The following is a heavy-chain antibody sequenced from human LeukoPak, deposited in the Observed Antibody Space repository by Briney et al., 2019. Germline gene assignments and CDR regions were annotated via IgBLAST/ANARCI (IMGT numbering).Heavy chain of an antibody. V-gene: IGHV3-30*18. CDR2: ISYDGSNK. Sequence: GGSLRLSCAASGFTLSSYGMHWVRQAPGKGLEWVAVISYDGSNKYYVDSVKGRFTISRDNSKNTVYLQMNSLRAEDTAVYYCAKDDYGMDVWGQGTTVTVSS. CDR1: GFTLSSYG. J-gene: IGHJ6*02. CDR3: AKDDYGMDV.